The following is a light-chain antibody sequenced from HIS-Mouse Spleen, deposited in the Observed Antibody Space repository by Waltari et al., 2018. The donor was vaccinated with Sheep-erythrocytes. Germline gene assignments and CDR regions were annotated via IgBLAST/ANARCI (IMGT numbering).Light chain of an antibody. J-gene: IGLJ3*02. CDR2: EGS. V-gene: IGLV2-23*01. Sequence: QSALTQPASVSGSPGQSITISCTGTRSHVGSYNLVSWYQQPPGKAPKLMIYEGSKRPSGVSNRFSGSKSGNTASLTISGLQAEDEADYYCCSYAGSSTWVFGGGTKLTVL. CDR3: CSYAGSSTWV. CDR1: RSHVGSYNL.